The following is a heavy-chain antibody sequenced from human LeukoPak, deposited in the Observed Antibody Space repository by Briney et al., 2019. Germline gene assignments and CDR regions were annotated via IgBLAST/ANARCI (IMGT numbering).Heavy chain of an antibody. CDR2: ISGSGGST. J-gene: IGHJ6*02. CDR3: ARDAPLQYYYDSSGYRGYGMDV. CDR1: GFTFSSYA. V-gene: IGHV3-23*01. D-gene: IGHD3-22*01. Sequence: GALRLSCAASGFTFSSYAMSWVRQAPGKGLEWVSAISGSGGSTYYADSVKGRFTISRDNSKNTLYLQMNSLRAEDTAVYYCARDAPLQYYYDSSGYRGYGMDVWGQGTTVTVSS.